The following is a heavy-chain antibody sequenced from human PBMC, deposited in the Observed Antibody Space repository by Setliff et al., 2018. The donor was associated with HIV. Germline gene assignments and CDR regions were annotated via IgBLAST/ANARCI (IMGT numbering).Heavy chain of an antibody. CDR3: TRDRYYDTSGYPEYFQH. J-gene: IGHJ1*01. D-gene: IGHD3-22*01. CDR2: FRSQAYGGTT. Sequence: GGSLRLSCSASGFPFGDYTVNWVRQAPGKGLEWVGFFRSQAYGGTTEYAASVRGRFTISRDDSNSIAYLQMNSLKTEDTAVYYCTRDRYYDTSGYPEYFQHWGQGTLVTVSS. V-gene: IGHV3-49*04. CDR1: GFPFGDYT.